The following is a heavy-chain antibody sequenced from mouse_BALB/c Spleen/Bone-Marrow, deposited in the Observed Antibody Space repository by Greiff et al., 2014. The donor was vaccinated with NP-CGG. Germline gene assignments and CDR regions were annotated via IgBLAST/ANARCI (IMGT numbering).Heavy chain of an antibody. V-gene: IGHV5-12*02. CDR3: ARQGTYYGYDPFAY. CDR1: GFTFSDYY. Sequence: DVKLVESGGGLVQPGGSLKLSCATSGFTFSDYYVYWVRQTPEKRLEWVAYISNGGGSTYYPDTVKGRFTISRDNAKNTLYLQMSRLKSEDTAMYYCARQGTYYGYDPFAYWGQGTLVTVS. D-gene: IGHD2-9*01. CDR2: ISNGGGST. J-gene: IGHJ3*01.